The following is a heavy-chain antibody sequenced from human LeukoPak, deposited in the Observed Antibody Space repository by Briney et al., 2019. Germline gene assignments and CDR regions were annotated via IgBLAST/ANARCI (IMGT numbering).Heavy chain of an antibody. Sequence: VASVTVSCKASGYTFTGYFLHWVRQAPGQGLEWMGWINPNSGSTNYAQAFQGRVSMTRDTSITTVYMELSRLTSDDTAVYYCTRELGSGLANDYWGQGTLVTVSS. CDR2: INPNSGST. D-gene: IGHD3-16*01. CDR3: TRELGSGLANDY. CDR1: GYTFTGYF. V-gene: IGHV1-2*02. J-gene: IGHJ4*02.